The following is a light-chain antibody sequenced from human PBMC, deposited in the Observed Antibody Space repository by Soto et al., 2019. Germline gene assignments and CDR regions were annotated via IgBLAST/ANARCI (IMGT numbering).Light chain of an antibody. CDR3: SSYTSSSTVV. CDR1: SSDVGGYNY. Sequence: QSVLTQPASVSGSPGQSITISCTGTSSDVGGYNYVSWYQQHPGKAPKLMIYEVSNRPLRVSNRFSGSKSGNTASLTISGIQAEDEADYYCSSYTSSSTVVFGGGTKLTVL. V-gene: IGLV2-14*01. CDR2: EVS. J-gene: IGLJ2*01.